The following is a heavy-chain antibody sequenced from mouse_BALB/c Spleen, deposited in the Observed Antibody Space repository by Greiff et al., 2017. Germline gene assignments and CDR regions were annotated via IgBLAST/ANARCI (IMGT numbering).Heavy chain of an antibody. J-gene: IGHJ4*01. CDR1: GYAFSSYW. CDR3: ATIYDGYYYYAMDY. Sequence: VQLQQSGAELVRPGSSVKISCKASGYAFSSYWMNWVKQRPGQGLEWIGQIYPGDGDTNYNGKFKGKATLTADKSSSTAYMQLSSLTSEDSAVYFCATIYDGYYYYAMDYWGQGTSVTVSS. CDR2: IYPGDGDT. D-gene: IGHD2-3*01. V-gene: IGHV1-80*01.